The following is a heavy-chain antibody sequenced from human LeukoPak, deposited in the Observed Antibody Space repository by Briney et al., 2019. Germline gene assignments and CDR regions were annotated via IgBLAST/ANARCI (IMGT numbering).Heavy chain of an antibody. J-gene: IGHJ4*02. Sequence: SETLSLTCAVYGGSFSGYYWSWIRQPPGKGLEWIGEINHSGSTNYNPSLKSRVTISVDTSENQFSLKLSSVTAADTAVYYCARKGSGLRPWGQGTLVTVSS. D-gene: IGHD6-19*01. CDR3: ARKGSGLRP. V-gene: IGHV4-34*01. CDR1: GGSFSGYY. CDR2: INHSGST.